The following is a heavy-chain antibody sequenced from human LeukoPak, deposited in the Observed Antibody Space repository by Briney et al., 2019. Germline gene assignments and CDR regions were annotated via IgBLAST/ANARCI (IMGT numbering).Heavy chain of an antibody. CDR3: ARVKPNYYDSSAYGTFDI. CDR2: INPSGGST. J-gene: IGHJ3*02. Sequence: VASVKVSCKASGYTFTSYYMHWVRQAPGQGLEWMGIINPSGGSTSYAQKFQGRVTMTRDTSTSTVYMELSSLRSEDTAVYYCARVKPNYYDSSAYGTFDIWGLGTMVTVSS. D-gene: IGHD3-22*01. CDR1: GYTFTSYY. V-gene: IGHV1-46*01.